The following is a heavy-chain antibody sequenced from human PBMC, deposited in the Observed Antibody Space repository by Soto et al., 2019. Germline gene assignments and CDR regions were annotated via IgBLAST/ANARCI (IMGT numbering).Heavy chain of an antibody. V-gene: IGHV1-69*13. CDR2: IIPIFGTA. J-gene: IGHJ6*01. CDR1: GCTFSSYA. Sequence: SVKVSCKASGCTFSSYAISWVRQAPGQGLEWMGGIIPIFGTANYAQKFQGRVTITADESTSTAYMELSSLRSEDTAVYYCAGPYYYGMEVWGQGTTVNVSS. CDR3: AGPYYYGMEV.